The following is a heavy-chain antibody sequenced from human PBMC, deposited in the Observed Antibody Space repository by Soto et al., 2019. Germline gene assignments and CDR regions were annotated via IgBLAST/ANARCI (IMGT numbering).Heavy chain of an antibody. D-gene: IGHD3-22*01. Sequence: ASVKVSCKASGYTFTSYYMHWVRQAPGQGLEWMGIINPSGGSTSYAQKFQGRVTMTRDTSTSTAYMELSSLRSEDTAVYYCASGSSYYDSSGYYYYFDYCGQGTLV. CDR3: ASGSSYYDSSGYYYYFDY. J-gene: IGHJ4*02. V-gene: IGHV1-46*01. CDR1: GYTFTSYY. CDR2: INPSGGST.